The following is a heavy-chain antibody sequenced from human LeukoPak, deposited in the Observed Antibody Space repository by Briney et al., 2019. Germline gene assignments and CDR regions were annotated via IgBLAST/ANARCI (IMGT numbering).Heavy chain of an antibody. J-gene: IGHJ4*02. V-gene: IGHV3-43*01. Sequence: GGSLRLSCAASGFTFDDYTMHWVRHAPGKGLEWVSLISWGGGSTYYADSVKGRFTISRDNAKNSLYLQMNSLRAEDTAVYYCARTIGYCSSTSCPGEQLLSSYFDYWGQGTLVTVSS. CDR3: ARTIGYCSSTSCPGEQLLSSYFDY. CDR2: ISWGGGST. D-gene: IGHD2-2*01. CDR1: GFTFDDYT.